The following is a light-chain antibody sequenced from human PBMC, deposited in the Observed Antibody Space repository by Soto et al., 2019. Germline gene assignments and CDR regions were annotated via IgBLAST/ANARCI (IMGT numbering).Light chain of an antibody. CDR1: HDIASA. Sequence: AIQLTQSPSSLSASVGDRVTITCRASHDIASALAWYQQKPGKPPKLMIYDASTSEGGVPSRFSRSGSGTDFTLTISGLQPEDFATYYCQQFNYLRVTFGQGTRLEI. V-gene: IGKV1D-13*01. CDR3: QQFNYLRVT. CDR2: DAS. J-gene: IGKJ5*01.